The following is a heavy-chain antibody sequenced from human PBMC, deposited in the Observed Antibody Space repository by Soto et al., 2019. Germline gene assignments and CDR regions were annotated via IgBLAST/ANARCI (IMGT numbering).Heavy chain of an antibody. CDR2: IYPGGVNI. D-gene: IGHD1-1*01. CDR1: GYSFTSHC. Sequence: ASVNGSCKAIGYSFTSHCVHWVRQAPGQGLEWMGTIYPGGVNIGYAQKFKGRVTMTKDTSTSTVYMELNSLTSEDTAVYYCAREQSWDDLVWWFAHWGQGSLVTVSS. CDR3: AREQSWDDLVWWFAH. J-gene: IGHJ5*02. V-gene: IGHV1-46*03.